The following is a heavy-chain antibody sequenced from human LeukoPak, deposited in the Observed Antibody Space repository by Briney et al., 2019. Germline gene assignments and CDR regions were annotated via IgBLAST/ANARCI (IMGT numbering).Heavy chain of an antibody. CDR3: AKSGKGGYYYDSSGAVYCFDY. D-gene: IGHD3-22*01. CDR1: GFTFSDYY. J-gene: IGHJ4*02. V-gene: IGHV3-23*01. Sequence: PGGSLRLSCAASGFTFSDYYMSWIRQAPGKGLEWVSAISGSGGSTYYADSVKGRFTISRDNSKNTLYLQMNSLRAEDTAVYYCAKSGKGGYYYDSSGAVYCFDYWGQGTLVTVSS. CDR2: ISGSGGST.